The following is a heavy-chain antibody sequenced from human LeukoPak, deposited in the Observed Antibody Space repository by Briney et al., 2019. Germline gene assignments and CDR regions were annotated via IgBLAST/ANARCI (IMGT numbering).Heavy chain of an antibody. CDR3: ARGSMTTVTINWFDP. D-gene: IGHD4-17*01. V-gene: IGHV1-2*06. Sequence: ASVKVSCKASGYTFTGYYMHWVRQAPGQGLEWMGRINPNCGGTNYAQKFQGRVTMTRDTSISTAYMELSRLRSDDTAVYYCARGSMTTVTINWFDPWGQGTLVTVSS. CDR1: GYTFTGYY. J-gene: IGHJ5*02. CDR2: INPNCGGT.